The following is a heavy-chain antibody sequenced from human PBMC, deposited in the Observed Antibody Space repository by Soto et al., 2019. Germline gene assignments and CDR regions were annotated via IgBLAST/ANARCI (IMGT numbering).Heavy chain of an antibody. CDR3: TTGLSNGYYNFDY. V-gene: IGHV3-48*01. CDR1: GFTFNRFN. J-gene: IGHJ4*02. Sequence: GSLRLSCAASGFTFNRFNMNWVRQAPGKGLEWVSYISGSSSTIYYADSVKGRFTISRDNAKNSLYLQMNSLKTEDTAVYYRTTGLSNGYYNFDYWGQGTPVTVSS. D-gene: IGHD3-22*01. CDR2: ISGSSSTI.